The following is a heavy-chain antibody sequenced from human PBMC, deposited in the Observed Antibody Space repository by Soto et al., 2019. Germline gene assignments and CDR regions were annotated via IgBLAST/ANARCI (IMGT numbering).Heavy chain of an antibody. V-gene: IGHV1-69*13. CDR3: STVWRSSGFYYLAD. CDR1: GGSFSNYA. D-gene: IGHD3-22*01. Sequence: SVKVSCKASGGSFSNYAFSWVRQAPGQGLEWMGGVIPFFGTTKYAPNFQDRITITAVELTATVYLELTSLRSEDTAFYYCSTVWRSSGFYYLADWGQGTLVTVSS. J-gene: IGHJ4*02. CDR2: VIPFFGTT.